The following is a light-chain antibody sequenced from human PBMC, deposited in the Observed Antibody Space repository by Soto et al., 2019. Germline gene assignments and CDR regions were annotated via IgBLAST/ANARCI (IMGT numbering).Light chain of an antibody. CDR1: QTIRSTY. Sequence: DIVLTQSPGSLSLSPGERVTLSCRASQTIRSTYFAWYQQKPGQAPRLLIYGASSRATGIPVRFSGTGSGTDFALTISRLEPEVSAVYYCQQYGSSLITFGRGTRLEIK. CDR3: QQYGSSLIT. J-gene: IGKJ5*01. CDR2: GAS. V-gene: IGKV3-20*01.